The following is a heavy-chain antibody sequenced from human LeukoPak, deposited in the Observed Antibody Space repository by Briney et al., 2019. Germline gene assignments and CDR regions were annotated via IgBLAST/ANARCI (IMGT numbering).Heavy chain of an antibody. D-gene: IGHD2-15*01. V-gene: IGHV3-30*02. CDR1: GFTFSSSG. J-gene: IGHJ5*02. CDR2: IRYDGSYK. Sequence: GGSLRLSCGASGFTFSSSGMHWVRQAPGKGLEWVAFIRYDGSYKYYADSVKGRFTISRDNSKNTLYLQMNSLRAEDTAVYYCARDRGGRGWFDPWGQGTLVTVSS. CDR3: ARDRGGRGWFDP.